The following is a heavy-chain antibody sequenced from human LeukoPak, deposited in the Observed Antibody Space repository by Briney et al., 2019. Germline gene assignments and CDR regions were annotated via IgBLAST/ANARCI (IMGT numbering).Heavy chain of an antibody. CDR3: TTDRYTSGWYALWDFQH. V-gene: IGHV3-15*01. CDR1: GFTPRTAL. Sequence: PLGSLRLSPAPSGFTPRTALMSCGGQTPRGGLAWVGRIKSKIVCAPIVYTAPVKGRCTTSRDDSKNTLYLQMNSLKTDDTAVYYCTTDRYTSGWYALWDFQHWGEGSLVTVSS. J-gene: IGHJ1*01. CDR2: IKSKIVCAPI. D-gene: IGHD6-19*01.